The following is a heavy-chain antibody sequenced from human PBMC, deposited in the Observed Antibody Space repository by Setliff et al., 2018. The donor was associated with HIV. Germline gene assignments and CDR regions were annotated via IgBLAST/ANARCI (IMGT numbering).Heavy chain of an antibody. V-gene: IGHV4-39*01. CDR1: GGSISSSDYY. Sequence: KPSETLSLTCTVSGGSISSSDYYWGWIRQPPGKGLEWIGSIFYTGSTYYNPSLKSRVTISVDTSKNQFSLILNSVTAADTAVYYCARRFGRALPDWGQGTLVTVSS. CDR2: IFYTGST. CDR3: ARRFGRALPD. D-gene: IGHD1-26*01. J-gene: IGHJ4*02.